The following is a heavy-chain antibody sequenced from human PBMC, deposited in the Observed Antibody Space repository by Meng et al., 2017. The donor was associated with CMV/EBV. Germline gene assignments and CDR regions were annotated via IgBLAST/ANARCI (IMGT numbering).Heavy chain of an antibody. CDR1: ISGGCYY. J-gene: IGHJ5*02. V-gene: IGHV4-31*02. D-gene: IGHD2-15*01. CDR2: IYYSGST. CDR3: ARGARYCSGGSCSSWFDP. Sequence: ISGGCYYWSWIRQHPEKGLELIGYIYYSGSTYYTPSLKSRVTISVDTSKNQFSLKLSSVTAADTAVYYCARGARYCSGGSCSSWFDPWGQGTLVTVSS.